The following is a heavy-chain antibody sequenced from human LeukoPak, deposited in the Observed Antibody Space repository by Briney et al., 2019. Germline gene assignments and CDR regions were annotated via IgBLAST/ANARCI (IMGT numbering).Heavy chain of an antibody. D-gene: IGHD2-15*01. V-gene: IGHV1-8*01. CDR1: GYTFTSYD. J-gene: IGHJ4*02. CDR3: ARGFEVVAATDY. CDR2: MNPNSGNT. Sequence: ASVKVSCKASGYTFTSYDINWVRQATGQGLEWTGWMNPNSGNTGYAQKFQGRVTMTRNTSISTAYMELSSLRSEDTAVYYCARGFEVVAATDYWGQGTLVTVSS.